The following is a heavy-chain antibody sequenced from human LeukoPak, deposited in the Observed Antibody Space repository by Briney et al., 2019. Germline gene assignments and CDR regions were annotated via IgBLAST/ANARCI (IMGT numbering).Heavy chain of an antibody. CDR3: ARTEDCSSPSCYPYYFDF. V-gene: IGHV2-70*01. Sequence: SGPTLVHPTPPLTLTCTFSGFSLRTSGVRVSWIRQPPGKSLEWLALIDWDDDKYYSTSLKTRLTISKDTSKNQVVLVITNMDPVDTATYYCARTEDCSSPSCYPYYFDFWGQGSLVTVSS. D-gene: IGHD2-2*01. CDR1: GFSLRTSGVR. CDR2: IDWDDDK. J-gene: IGHJ4*02.